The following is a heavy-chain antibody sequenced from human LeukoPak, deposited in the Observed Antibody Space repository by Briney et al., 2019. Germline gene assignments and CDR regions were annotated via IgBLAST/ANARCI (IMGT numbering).Heavy chain of an antibody. CDR2: IYYSGST. J-gene: IGHJ4*02. CDR3: WRGGGLRESDY. Sequence: SQTLSLTCTVSGGSISSGGYYWSWIRQHPGKGLEWIGYIYYSGSTYYNPSLKSRVTISVDTSKNQFSLKLGSVTGADTDVEFCWRGGGLRESDYWGQGTLVTVSS. CDR1: GGSISSGGYY. D-gene: IGHD5-12*01. V-gene: IGHV4-31*03.